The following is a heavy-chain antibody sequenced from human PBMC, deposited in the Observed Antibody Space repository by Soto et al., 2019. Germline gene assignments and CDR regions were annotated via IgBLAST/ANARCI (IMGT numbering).Heavy chain of an antibody. D-gene: IGHD6-19*01. Sequence: QVQLVESGGGLVKPGGSLRLSCAASGFTFSDYYMSWIRQAPGQGLEWVSYISSSSSYTNYADSVKGRFTISRDNAKKSLYLQMNSLRDEDTAVYYCARDQEALRYRSGWSRFDPWGQGTLVTVSS. CDR3: ARDQEALRYRSGWSRFDP. V-gene: IGHV3-11*06. J-gene: IGHJ5*02. CDR1: GFTFSDYY. CDR2: ISSSSSYT.